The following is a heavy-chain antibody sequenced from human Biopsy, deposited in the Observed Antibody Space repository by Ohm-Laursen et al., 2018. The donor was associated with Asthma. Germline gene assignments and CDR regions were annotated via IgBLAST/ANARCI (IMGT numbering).Heavy chain of an antibody. Sequence: ATVKISCKISGYSLTDLSMHWVRQAPGQGLEWLGGHDHEEGGTVNARRFQGRVTMTEDTSTDTAYMELSSLSSDDTAVYYCASDFPKDYVRYNFQFWGQGTLVTVYS. CDR1: GYSLTDLS. CDR2: HDHEEGGT. J-gene: IGHJ4*02. V-gene: IGHV1-24*01. CDR3: ASDFPKDYVRYNFQF. D-gene: IGHD4-17*01.